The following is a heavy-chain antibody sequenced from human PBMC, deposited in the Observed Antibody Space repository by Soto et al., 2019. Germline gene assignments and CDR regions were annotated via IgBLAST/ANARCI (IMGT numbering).Heavy chain of an antibody. CDR3: GRASGWGSTNWFDP. Sequence: QVQLVQSGAEVKKPGSSVKVSCKASGGTFSSYTISWVRQAPGQGLEWMGRIIPILGIANYAQKFQGRVTITAGKSTSTAYMELSSLRSEDTAVYYCGRASGWGSTNWFDPWGQGTLVTVSS. V-gene: IGHV1-69*02. D-gene: IGHD3-16*01. CDR2: IIPILGIA. CDR1: GGTFSSYT. J-gene: IGHJ5*02.